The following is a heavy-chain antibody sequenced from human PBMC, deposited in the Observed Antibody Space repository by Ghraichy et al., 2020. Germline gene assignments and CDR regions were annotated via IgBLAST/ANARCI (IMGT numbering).Heavy chain of an antibody. V-gene: IGHV4-34*01. CDR3: ARRGVIWFGELLTP. CDR2: INHSGST. J-gene: IGHJ5*02. Sequence: SETLSLTCAVYGGSFSGYYWSWIRQPPGKGLEWIVEINHSGSTNYNPSLKSRVTISVDTSKNQFSLKLSSVTAADTAVYYCARRGVIWFGELLTPWGQGTLVTVSS. CDR1: GGSFSGYY. D-gene: IGHD3-10*01.